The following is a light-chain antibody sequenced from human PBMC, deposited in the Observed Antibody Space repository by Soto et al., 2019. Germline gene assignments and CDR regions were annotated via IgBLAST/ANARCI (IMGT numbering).Light chain of an antibody. CDR1: QSISTSS. J-gene: IGKJ2*01. Sequence: EIVLTQSPGTLSLSPGERATLNCRASQSISTSSLAWYRQKPGQAPRLLIYGASTRATHIPDRFSGSGSGTDFTLTISRLEPEDSAVYLCQQYGDSPSTFGQGTKVDIK. CDR2: GAS. V-gene: IGKV3-20*01. CDR3: QQYGDSPST.